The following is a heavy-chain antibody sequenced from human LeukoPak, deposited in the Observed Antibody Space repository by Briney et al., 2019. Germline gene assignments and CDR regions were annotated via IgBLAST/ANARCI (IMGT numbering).Heavy chain of an antibody. D-gene: IGHD3-22*01. J-gene: IGHJ6*02. CDR2: INTNTGNP. CDR1: GYTFTSYA. V-gene: IGHV7-4-1*02. Sequence: ASVKVSCKASGYTFTSYAMNWVRQAPGQGLEWMGWINTNTGNPTYAQGFTGRFVFSLDTSVSTAYLQISSLKAEDTAVYYCARDINYYDSSGYPFYYYGMDVWGQGTTVTVSS. CDR3: ARDINYYDSSGYPFYYYGMDV.